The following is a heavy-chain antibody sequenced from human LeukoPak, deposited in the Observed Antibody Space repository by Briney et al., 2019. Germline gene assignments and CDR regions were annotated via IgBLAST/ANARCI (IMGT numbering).Heavy chain of an antibody. J-gene: IGHJ4*02. V-gene: IGHV3-53*01. D-gene: IGHD6-6*01. CDR2: IYSGGST. Sequence: GGSLRLSCAASGFTVSSNYMSWVRQAPGKGLEWVSVIYSGGSTYYADSVKGRFTISRDNSKNTLYLQMNSLRAEDTAVYYCARVSSSSWDYFDYWGQGTLVTVSS. CDR1: GFTVSSNY. CDR3: ARVSSSSWDYFDY.